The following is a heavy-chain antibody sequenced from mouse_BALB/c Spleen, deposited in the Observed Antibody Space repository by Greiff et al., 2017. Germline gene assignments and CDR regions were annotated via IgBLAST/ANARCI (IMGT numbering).Heavy chain of an antibody. V-gene: IGHV1-77*01. CDR1: GYTFTNHH. D-gene: IGHD2-1*01. J-gene: IGHJ2*01. CDR3: ARMGGNYDCFDY. CDR2: INPYNDYT. Sequence: QVQLQQSGAELVRPGASVKISCKAFGYTFTNHHINWVKQRPGQGLDWIGYINPYNDYTGYNQKFKGKATLTADKSSSTAYMPLSSLTSENSAVYFCARMGGNYDCFDYWGQGTTLTVSS.